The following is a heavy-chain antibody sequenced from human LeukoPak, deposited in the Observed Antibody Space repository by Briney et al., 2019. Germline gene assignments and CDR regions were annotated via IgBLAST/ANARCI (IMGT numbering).Heavy chain of an antibody. CDR1: GFSVSSNA. CDR2: ISAAGGST. V-gene: IGHV3-23*01. Sequence: GGSLRLSCAASGFSVSSNAMSWVRQAPGKAPDWVSGISAAGGSTYYADSVKGRFTISRDNSKNTLYLQMNSLRAEDTAVYYCAKWGTGIPFDYWGQGNLVTVS. J-gene: IGHJ4*02. D-gene: IGHD3-16*01. CDR3: AKWGTGIPFDY.